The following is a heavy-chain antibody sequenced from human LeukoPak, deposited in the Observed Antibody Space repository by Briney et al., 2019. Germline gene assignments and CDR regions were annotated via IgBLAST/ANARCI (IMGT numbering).Heavy chain of an antibody. J-gene: IGHJ4*02. CDR3: AKKSSGWYTLFDY. CDR1: GFTFSSYW. Sequence: GRSLRLSCAASGFTFSSYWMSWVRQAPGKGLEWVANIKQDGSEKYYVDSVKGRFTISRDNAKNSLYLQMNSLRAEDTAVYYCAKKSSGWYTLFDYWGQGTLVTVSS. V-gene: IGHV3-7*01. CDR2: IKQDGSEK. D-gene: IGHD6-19*01.